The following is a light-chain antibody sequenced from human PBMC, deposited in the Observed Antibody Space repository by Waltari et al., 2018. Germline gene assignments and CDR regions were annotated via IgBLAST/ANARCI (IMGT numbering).Light chain of an antibody. V-gene: IGKV1-12*01. CDR2: DAS. Sequence: DIQMTQSPSSVSASVGDKVTITCRASQGINSCLAWYQQKPGKAPKPLIYDASSLQTGVHSSFSGIDSGTDFTFTFSGLQPEDFATYYFQQANRFPLTFGGGPRWSSN. CDR1: QGINSC. CDR3: QQANRFPLT. J-gene: IGKJ4*01.